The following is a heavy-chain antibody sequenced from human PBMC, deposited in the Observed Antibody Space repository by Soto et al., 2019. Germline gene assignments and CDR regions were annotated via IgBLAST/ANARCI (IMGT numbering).Heavy chain of an antibody. J-gene: IGHJ5*02. Sequence: ASVKVSCKASGYTFTSYGISWVRQAPGQGLEWMGWISAYNGNTNYAQKLQGRVTMTTDTSTSTAYMELRSLRSDDTAVYYCARMSSATIFGVVNNWFDPWGQGTLVTVS. CDR2: ISAYNGNT. D-gene: IGHD3-3*01. CDR3: ARMSSATIFGVVNNWFDP. CDR1: GYTFTSYG. V-gene: IGHV1-18*01.